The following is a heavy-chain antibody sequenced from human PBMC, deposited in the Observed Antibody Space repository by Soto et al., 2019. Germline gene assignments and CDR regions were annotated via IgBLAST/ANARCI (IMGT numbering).Heavy chain of an antibody. Sequence: ASVXVSFKASCYTFTIYGIILVRQAPGQGLEWMGWISAYNGNTNYAQKLQGRVTMTTDTSTSTAYMELRSLRSDDTAVYYCASTGNHRAYWGQGTLVKVYS. CDR3: ASTGNHRAY. V-gene: IGHV1-18*01. CDR2: ISAYNGNT. CDR1: CYTFTIYG. D-gene: IGHD1-1*01. J-gene: IGHJ4*02.